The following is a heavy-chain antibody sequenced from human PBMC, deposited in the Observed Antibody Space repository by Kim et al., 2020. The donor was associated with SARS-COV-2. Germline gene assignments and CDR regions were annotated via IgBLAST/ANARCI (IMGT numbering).Heavy chain of an antibody. D-gene: IGHD6-13*01. CDR3: ARDLLRVYPVVGGFDP. CDR2: IKQDGSEK. Sequence: GGSLRLSCAASGFTFSSYWMSWVRQAPGKGLEWVANIKQDGSEKYYVDSVKGRFTISRDNAKNSLYLQMNSLRAEDTAVYYCARDLLRVYPVVGGFDPWGQGTLVTVSS. CDR1: GFTFSSYW. J-gene: IGHJ5*02. V-gene: IGHV3-7*05.